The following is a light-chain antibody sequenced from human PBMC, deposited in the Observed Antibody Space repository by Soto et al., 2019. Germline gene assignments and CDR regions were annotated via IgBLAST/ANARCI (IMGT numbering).Light chain of an antibody. J-gene: IGKJ1*01. CDR3: QQYKT. Sequence: EIVLTQSPGTLSLSPGERATLSCRASQSVSSSYLAWYQQKPGQAPRLLIYHASTRATGIPARFTGGGSGTEFTLTISSLQPDDFATYYCQQYKTFGQGTKVDIK. V-gene: IGKV3-20*01. CDR1: QSVSSSY. CDR2: HAS.